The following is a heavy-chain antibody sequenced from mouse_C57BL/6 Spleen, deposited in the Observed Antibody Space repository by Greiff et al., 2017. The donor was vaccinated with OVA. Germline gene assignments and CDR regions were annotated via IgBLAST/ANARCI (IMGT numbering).Heavy chain of an antibody. Sequence: EVQLQESGGGLVQPKGSLKLSCAASGFSFNTYAMNWVRQAPGKGLEWVARIRSKSNNYATYYADSVKDRFTISRDDSESMLYLQMNNLKTEDTAMYYCVRGIRLFAYWGQGTLVTVSA. J-gene: IGHJ3*01. CDR1: GFSFNTYA. D-gene: IGHD2-12*01. CDR2: IRSKSNNYAT. V-gene: IGHV10-1*01. CDR3: VRGIRLFAY.